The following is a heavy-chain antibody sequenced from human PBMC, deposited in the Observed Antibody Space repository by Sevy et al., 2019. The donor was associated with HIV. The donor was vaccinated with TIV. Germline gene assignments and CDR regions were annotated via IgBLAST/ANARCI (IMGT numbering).Heavy chain of an antibody. CDR1: GFMFDDYG. J-gene: IGHJ4*02. CDR2: SRSKAYGGTT. CDR3: TGELWFGELGGYFDY. V-gene: IGHV3-49*03. D-gene: IGHD3-10*01. Sequence: GGSLRLSCTASGFMFDDYGVTWFRQAPGKGLEWVGFSRSKAYGGTTEYAGSVKGRFTMSRDDSKSIAYLQMNSLKTEDTAVYYCTGELWFGELGGYFDYWGQGTLVTVSS.